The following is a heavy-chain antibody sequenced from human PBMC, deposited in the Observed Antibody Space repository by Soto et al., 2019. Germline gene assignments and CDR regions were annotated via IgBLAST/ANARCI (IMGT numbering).Heavy chain of an antibody. J-gene: IGHJ5*02. D-gene: IGHD3-9*01. CDR2: IYYSGST. CDR3: ARDGTYYDILTGLNWFDP. Sequence: PSETLSLTCTVSGGSISSGGYYWSWIRQHPGKGLEWIGYIYYSGSTYYNPSLKSRVTISVDTSKNQFSLKLSPATAADTAVYYCARDGTYYDILTGLNWFDPWGQVTLVPVSS. CDR1: GGSISSGGYY. V-gene: IGHV4-31*03.